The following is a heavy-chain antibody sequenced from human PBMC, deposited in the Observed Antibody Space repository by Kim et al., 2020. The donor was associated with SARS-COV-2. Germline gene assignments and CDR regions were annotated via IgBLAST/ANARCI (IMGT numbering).Heavy chain of an antibody. V-gene: IGHV3-23*01. CDR1: GFTFSSYA. CDR2: LSGSAGST. Sequence: GGSLRLSCAVSGFTFSSYAMTWVRQAPGKGLEWVSSLSGSAGSTYFADSVKGRFTISRDNSRNTLYLQINSLRAEDTAVYYCARGIAALYYFDYWGQGTL. J-gene: IGHJ4*02. CDR3: ARGIAALYYFDY. D-gene: IGHD6-13*01.